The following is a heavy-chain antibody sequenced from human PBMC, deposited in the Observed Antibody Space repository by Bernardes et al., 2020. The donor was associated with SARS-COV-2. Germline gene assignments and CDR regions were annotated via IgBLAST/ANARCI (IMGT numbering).Heavy chain of an antibody. J-gene: IGHJ4*02. D-gene: IGHD2-8*01. CDR2: FSKSGDAT. CDR3: ARGMETVDF. CDR1: GITFDDSG. Sequence: SLRLSCETSGITFDDSGFNWVRQAPGKGLEWLAHFSKSGDATYYSDSVKGRFTVSRDNAKHSLYLQINGLTGGDTAVYYCARGMETVDFWGQGTLVTVSS. V-gene: IGHV3-48*01.